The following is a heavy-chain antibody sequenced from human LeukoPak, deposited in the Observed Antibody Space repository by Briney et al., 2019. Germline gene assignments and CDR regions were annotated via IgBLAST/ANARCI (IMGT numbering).Heavy chain of an antibody. CDR1: GFTFSSYG. V-gene: IGHV3-30*02. CDR3: AKALRGDRDWYYYYMDV. Sequence: PGGSLRLSCAASGFTFSSYGMHWVRQAPGKGLEWVAFIWFDGTDKYYADSVKGRFTISRDNSKNTLYLQMNSLRAEDTAVYYCAKALRGDRDWYYYYMDVWGKGTTVTVSS. D-gene: IGHD2-21*02. J-gene: IGHJ6*03. CDR2: IWFDGTDK.